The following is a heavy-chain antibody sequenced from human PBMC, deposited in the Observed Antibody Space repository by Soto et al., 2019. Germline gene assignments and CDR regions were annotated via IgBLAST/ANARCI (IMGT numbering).Heavy chain of an antibody. CDR1: GYTFTSYG. D-gene: IGHD2-15*01. CDR3: ARDRVVVVVAAPVAFDI. CDR2: ISAYNGNT. Sequence: QVQLVQSGAEVKKPGASVKVSCKASGYTFTSYGISWVRQAPGQGLEWMGWISAYNGNTNYAQKLQGRVTMTTDTSTSTAYMELRSLRSDDTGVYYCARDRVVVVVAAPVAFDIWGQGTMVTVSS. J-gene: IGHJ3*02. V-gene: IGHV1-18*01.